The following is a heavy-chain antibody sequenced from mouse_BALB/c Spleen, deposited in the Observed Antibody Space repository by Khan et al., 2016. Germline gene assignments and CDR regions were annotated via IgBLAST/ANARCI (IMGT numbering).Heavy chain of an antibody. V-gene: IGHV3-1*02. Sequence: EVQLQESGPDLVKPSQSLSLTCTVTGYSITSDYSWHWIRQFPGNKLEWMAYIHYSGSTNYTPSLKSRISITRDTSKNQFFLQLNSVTTEDTATYYCVVFGNYFDYWGQGTTLTVSS. D-gene: IGHD6-2*01. J-gene: IGHJ2*01. CDR3: VVFGNYFDY. CDR1: GYSITSDYS. CDR2: IHYSGST.